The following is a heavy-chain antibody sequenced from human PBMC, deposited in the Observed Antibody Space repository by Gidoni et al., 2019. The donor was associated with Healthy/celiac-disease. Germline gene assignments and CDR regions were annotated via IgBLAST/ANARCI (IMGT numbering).Heavy chain of an antibody. D-gene: IGHD3-22*01. J-gene: IGHJ4*02. Sequence: EVQLVESGGGLVKPGGSVRLSCAASGCTFSNAWMSWVRQAPGKGLEWVGRIKSKTDGGTTDYAAPVKGRFTISRDDSKNTLYLQMNSLKTEDTAVYYCTTDGIVVVIMGEDYWGQGTLVTVSS. CDR1: GCTFSNAW. V-gene: IGHV3-15*01. CDR3: TTDGIVVVIMGEDY. CDR2: IKSKTDGGTT.